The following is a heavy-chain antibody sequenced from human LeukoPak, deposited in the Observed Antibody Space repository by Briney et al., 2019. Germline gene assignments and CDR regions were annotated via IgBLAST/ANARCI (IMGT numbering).Heavy chain of an antibody. CDR2: MNPNSGNT. D-gene: IGHD7-27*01. Sequence: ASVKVPCKASGYTFTSYDINWVRQATGQGLEWMGWMNPNSGNTGYAQKFQGRVTMTRNTSISTAYMELSSLRSEDTAVYYCARGVSNHWGDFDYWGQGTLVTVSS. CDR1: GYTFTSYD. J-gene: IGHJ4*02. CDR3: ARGVSNHWGDFDY. V-gene: IGHV1-8*01.